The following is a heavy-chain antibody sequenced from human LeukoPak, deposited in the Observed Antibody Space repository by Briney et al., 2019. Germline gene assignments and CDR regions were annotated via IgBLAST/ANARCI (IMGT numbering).Heavy chain of an antibody. V-gene: IGHV4-59*01. CDR3: ARGGGFWSDGFDP. J-gene: IGHJ5*02. D-gene: IGHD3-3*01. CDR1: GGSISSYY. Sequence: SETLSLTCTVSGGSISSYYWSWIRQPPGKGLEWIGYIYYSGSTNYNPSLKSRVTISVDTSKNQFSLKLSSVTAADTAVYHCARGGGFWSDGFDPWGQGTLVTVSS. CDR2: IYYSGST.